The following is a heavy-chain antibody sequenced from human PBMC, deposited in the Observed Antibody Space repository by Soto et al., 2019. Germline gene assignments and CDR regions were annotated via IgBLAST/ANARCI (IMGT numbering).Heavy chain of an antibody. CDR1: GGSISSSSYY. D-gene: IGHD3-10*01. CDR3: ARLLVRDGEARAYYFDY. CDR2: IYYSGST. J-gene: IGHJ4*02. V-gene: IGHV4-39*01. Sequence: PSETLSLTCTVSGGSISSSSYYWGWIRQPPGKGLEWIGSIYYSGSTYYNPSLKSRVTISVDTSKNQFSLELSSVTAADTAVYYCARLLVRDGEARAYYFDYWGQGTLVTVSS.